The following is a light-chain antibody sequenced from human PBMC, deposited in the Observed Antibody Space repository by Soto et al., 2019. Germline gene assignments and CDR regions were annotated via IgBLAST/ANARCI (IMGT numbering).Light chain of an antibody. CDR3: QQYNNWPPIT. CDR2: AAS. V-gene: IGKV1-8*01. CDR1: QGISSY. Sequence: AIRMTQSPSSLSASTGDRVTITCRASQGISSYLAWYQQKPGKAPKLLIYAASTLQSGVPSRFSGSGSGTDFTLTISCLQSEDFATYYCQQYNNWPPITFGQGTRLEI. J-gene: IGKJ5*01.